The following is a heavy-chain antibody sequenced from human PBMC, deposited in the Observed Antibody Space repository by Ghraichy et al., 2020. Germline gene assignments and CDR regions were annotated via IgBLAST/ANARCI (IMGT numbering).Heavy chain of an antibody. CDR3: AKDSPTYYNFWSGYYTFDY. D-gene: IGHD3-3*01. V-gene: IGHV3-23*01. J-gene: IGHJ4*02. CDR1: GFTFSSYA. Sequence: GGSLRLSCAASGFTFSSYAMSWVRQAPGKGLEWVSAISGSGGSTYYADSVKGRFTISRDNSKNTLYLQMNSLRAEDTAVYYCAKDSPTYYNFWSGYYTFDYWGQGTLVTVSS. CDR2: ISGSGGST.